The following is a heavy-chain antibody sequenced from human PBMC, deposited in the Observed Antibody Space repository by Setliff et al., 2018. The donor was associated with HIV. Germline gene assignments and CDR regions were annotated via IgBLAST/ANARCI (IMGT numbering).Heavy chain of an antibody. J-gene: IGHJ1*01. CDR3: STSPRGLGVAATGRRYLHH. V-gene: IGHV1-24*01. CDR1: GYILTELS. Sequence: GDSVKVSCKVSGYILTELSRHWVRQAPGKGLEWMGGFDPEDGETISAQKFQGRVTMTEDTSTDTAYMELRSLRSEDTAVYYCSTSPRGLGVAATGRRYLHHWGQGTLVTVSS. CDR2: FDPEDGET. D-gene: IGHD6-19*01.